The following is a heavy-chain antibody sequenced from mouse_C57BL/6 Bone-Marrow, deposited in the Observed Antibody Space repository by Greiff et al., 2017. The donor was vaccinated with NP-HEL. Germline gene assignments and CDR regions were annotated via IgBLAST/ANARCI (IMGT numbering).Heavy chain of an antibody. D-gene: IGHD2-3*01. CDR3: TRLDGGFAY. Sequence: EVKVVESGEGLVKPGGSLKLSCAASGFTFSSYAMSWVRQTPEKRLEWVAYISSGGDYIYYADTVKGRFTISRDNARNTLYLQRSSLKSEDTAMYYCTRLDGGFAYWGQGTLVTVSA. CDR1: GFTFSSYA. V-gene: IGHV5-9-1*02. J-gene: IGHJ3*01. CDR2: ISSGGDYI.